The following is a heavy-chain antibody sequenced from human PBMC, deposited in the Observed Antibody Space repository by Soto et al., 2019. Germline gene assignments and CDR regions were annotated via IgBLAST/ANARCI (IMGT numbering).Heavy chain of an antibody. CDR1: GGSISSDNYY. V-gene: IGHV4-39*01. CDR2: ILYSGTT. CDR3: ERLGCGVRSVVYAFDI. D-gene: IGHD2-8*02. Sequence: QLQLQESGPGLVKPSETLSLTCTVSGGSISSDNYYWAWIRQPPGKGLEWFGNILYSGTTYYNPSLKSRVTISVDASKTQVSLKMSSVTAADTAVYFCERLGCGVRSVVYAFDIWGQGTMVTVSS. J-gene: IGHJ3*02.